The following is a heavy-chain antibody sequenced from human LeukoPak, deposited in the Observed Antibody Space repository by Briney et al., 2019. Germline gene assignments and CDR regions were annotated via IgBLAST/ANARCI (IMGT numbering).Heavy chain of an antibody. Sequence: AGGPLRLSCAASGFTFSDYYMSWIRQAPGKGLEWLSYISRTGSHTPYADSVKGRFTVSRDNAKNSLSLELNSLRVDDTAIYYCARVGSTAEAGTPDYWGQGTLVTVSS. V-gene: IGHV3-11*06. CDR2: ISRTGSHT. CDR3: ARVGSTAEAGTPDY. J-gene: IGHJ4*02. CDR1: GFTFSDYY. D-gene: IGHD6-13*01.